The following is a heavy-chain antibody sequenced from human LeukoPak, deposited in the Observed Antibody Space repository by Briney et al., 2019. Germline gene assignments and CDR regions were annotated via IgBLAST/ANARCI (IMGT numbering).Heavy chain of an antibody. D-gene: IGHD4-17*01. CDR1: GFTFSSYS. CDR3: ETEDDYGDAGVDY. V-gene: IGHV3-21*01. J-gene: IGHJ4*02. CDR2: IRSSSSYI. Sequence: GGSLRLSCAASGFTFSSYSMNWVRQAPGKGLEWVSSIRSSSSYIYYADSVKGRFTISRDNAQNSLYLQMNSLRAEDTAVYYCETEDDYGDAGVDYWGQGTLVTVSS.